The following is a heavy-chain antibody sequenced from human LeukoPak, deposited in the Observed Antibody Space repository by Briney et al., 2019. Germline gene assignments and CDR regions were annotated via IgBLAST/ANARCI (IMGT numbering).Heavy chain of an antibody. CDR1: GFTFGDHV. CDR3: TTLRGNYVPYFDY. D-gene: IGHD4-11*01. V-gene: IGHV3-49*04. Sequence: GGSLRLSCTVSGFTFGDHVMSWVRQAPGKGLEWVGLIRSKGYGETTEYAASVKDRFTISRDDSKSIAYLQMNSLITEDTAVYYCTTLRGNYVPYFDYWGQGALVTVSS. CDR2: IRSKGYGETT. J-gene: IGHJ4*02.